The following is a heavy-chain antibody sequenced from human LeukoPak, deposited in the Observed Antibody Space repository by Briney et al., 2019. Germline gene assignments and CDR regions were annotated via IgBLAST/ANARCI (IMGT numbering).Heavy chain of an antibody. J-gene: IGHJ5*02. CDR2: IGTTNNYI. V-gene: IGHV3-21*01. D-gene: IGHD2/OR15-2a*01. Sequence: GGSLRLSCAASGFTFSSYPLNWVRQAPGKGLEWVSSIGTTNNYIYYADSVQGRFTISRDNAKNSLYLQMKSLRAEDTAVYYCARGKTSQNIVTRKTYNWFDPWGQGTLVTVSS. CDR3: ARGKTSQNIVTRKTYNWFDP. CDR1: GFTFSSYP.